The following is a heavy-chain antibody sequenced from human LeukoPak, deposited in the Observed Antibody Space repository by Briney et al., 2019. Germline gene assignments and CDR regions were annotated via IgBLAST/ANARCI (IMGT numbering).Heavy chain of an antibody. J-gene: IGHJ3*02. V-gene: IGHV3-21*01. CDR1: GFTFSSYS. D-gene: IGHD3-10*01. CDR3: ARGDGATPPDAFDI. CDR2: ISSSRSYI. Sequence: PGGSLRHSCAASGFTFSSYSMNWVRQAPGKGLQWVSSISSSRSYIYYPDSVKGRFTISRDNAKNSLYLQMNSLRGEDTAVYYCARGDGATPPDAFDIWGQGTMVTVSS.